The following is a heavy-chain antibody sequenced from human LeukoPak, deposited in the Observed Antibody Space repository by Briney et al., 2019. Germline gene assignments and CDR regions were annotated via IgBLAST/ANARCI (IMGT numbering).Heavy chain of an antibody. Sequence: GGSLRLSCAATGFNFDDYGMSWIRQAPGKGLEWDSGINWNGGSTGYADSVKGRFAISRDNSKNTLSLQMSHLRHEDTARYYCAKDRYSNYGNWFDPWGEGTQVTV. CDR3: AKDRYSNYGNWFDP. V-gene: IGHV3-20*04. J-gene: IGHJ5*02. CDR2: INWNGGST. D-gene: IGHD4-11*01. CDR1: GFNFDDYG.